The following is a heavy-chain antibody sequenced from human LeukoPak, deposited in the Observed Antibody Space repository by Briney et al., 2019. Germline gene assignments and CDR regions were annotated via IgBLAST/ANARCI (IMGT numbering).Heavy chain of an antibody. CDR2: ISSSSSYI. CDR1: GFTFSSYS. J-gene: IGHJ6*03. D-gene: IGHD6-6*01. CDR3: ATVNGYSSSSGYYYYYMDV. V-gene: IGHV3-21*01. Sequence: GGSLRLSCAASGFTFSSYSMNWVRQAPGKGLEWVSSISSSSSYIYYADSVKGRFTISRDNAKNSLYLQMNSLRAEDTAVYYCATVNGYSSSSGYYYYYMDVWGKGTTVTVS.